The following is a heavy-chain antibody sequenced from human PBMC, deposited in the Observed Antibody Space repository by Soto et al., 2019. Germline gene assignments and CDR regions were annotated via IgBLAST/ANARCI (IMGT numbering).Heavy chain of an antibody. CDR1: GASISSRHYY. V-gene: IGHV4-39*01. D-gene: IGHD2-2*01. CDR2: IDYNGVT. Sequence: SETLSLTCSVSGASISSRHYYWGWIRQTPGKGLEWIGNIDYNGVTYYNPSLKSRVTVSKDTSKNQFSLKVASVTAADTAIYYCGRVMIGTSRHTDSDYGGQGTQVTVSS. CDR3: GRVMIGTSRHTDSDY. J-gene: IGHJ4*02.